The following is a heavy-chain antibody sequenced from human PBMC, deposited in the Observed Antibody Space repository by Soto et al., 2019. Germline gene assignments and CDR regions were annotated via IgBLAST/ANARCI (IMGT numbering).Heavy chain of an antibody. D-gene: IGHD5-12*01. CDR2: IYYSGST. J-gene: IGHJ2*01. V-gene: IGHV4-39*01. Sequence: SETLSLTYTVSGGSISSSSYYWGGIRQPPGKGLEWIGSIYYSGSTYYNPSLKSRVTISVDTSKNQFSLKLSSVTAADTAVYYCASNRSRDGYKYDWYFDLWCLGTLVTVS. CDR3: ASNRSRDGYKYDWYFDL. CDR1: GGSISSSSYY.